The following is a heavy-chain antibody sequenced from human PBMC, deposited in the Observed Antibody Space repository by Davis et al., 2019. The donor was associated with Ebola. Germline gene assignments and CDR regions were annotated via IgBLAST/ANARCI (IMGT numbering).Heavy chain of an antibody. V-gene: IGHV3-23*01. CDR2: ISGSGGST. D-gene: IGHD3-3*01. J-gene: IGHJ6*04. Sequence: GESLKISCAASGFTFSSHAMSWVRQAPGKGLEWVSGISGSGGSTYYADSVKGRFTISRDNSKSTLYLQMNSLRAEDTAVYYCAKDLGDFWSSYYYISHGMDVWGKGTTVTVSS. CDR1: GFTFSSHA. CDR3: AKDLGDFWSSYYYISHGMDV.